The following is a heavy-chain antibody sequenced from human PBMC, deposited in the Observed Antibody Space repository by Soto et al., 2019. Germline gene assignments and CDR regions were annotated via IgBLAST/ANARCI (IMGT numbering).Heavy chain of an antibody. D-gene: IGHD2-8*01. CDR2: INPNSGAT. J-gene: IGHJ4*02. CDR1: GYTFTDYY. CDR3: AREGGDIVQMVYALPWY. V-gene: IGHV1-2*02. Sequence: ASVKVSCKASGYTFTDYYMHWVRQAPGQGLEWMGWINPNSGATSYAQRFQGRVTMTRDTSISTAYMELSRLTSDDKAVYYCAREGGDIVQMVYALPWYWGQGTLVTVSS.